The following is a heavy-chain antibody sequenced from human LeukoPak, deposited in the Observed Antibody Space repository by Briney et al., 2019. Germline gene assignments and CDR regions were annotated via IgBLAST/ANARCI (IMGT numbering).Heavy chain of an antibody. CDR2: ISSGSTYT. D-gene: IGHD4-23*01. V-gene: IGHV3-11*05. CDR3: ARGDYGGDYFDY. J-gene: IGHJ4*02. CDR1: GFTFSDHY. Sequence: GGSLRLSCEVSGFTFSDHYMSWIRQAPGKRLEWVSYISSGSTYTNYADSVEGRFTISRDNAKNSLYLQMNSLRAEDTAVYYCARGDYGGDYFDYWGQGSLVTVSS.